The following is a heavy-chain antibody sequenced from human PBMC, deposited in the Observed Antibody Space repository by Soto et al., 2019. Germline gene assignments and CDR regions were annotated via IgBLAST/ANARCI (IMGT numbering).Heavy chain of an antibody. Sequence: ASVKFSCKASGGTFSSYAISWVRQAPGQGLEWMGGIIPIFGTANYAQKFQGRVTITADESTSTAYMELSSLRSEDTAVYYCARDTGDGTFDFWGQGTLVTVSS. CDR1: GGTFSSYA. CDR3: ARDTGDGTFDF. J-gene: IGHJ4*02. V-gene: IGHV1-69*13. D-gene: IGHD7-27*01. CDR2: IIPIFGTA.